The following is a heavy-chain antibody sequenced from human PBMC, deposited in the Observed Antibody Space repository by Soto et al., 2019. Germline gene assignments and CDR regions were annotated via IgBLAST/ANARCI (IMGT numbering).Heavy chain of an antibody. J-gene: IGHJ5*02. CDR2: IYYSGST. CDR3: ARDLHFRGYGWFDP. Sequence: TLSLTCTVSGGSISSGYYYWSWIRQPPGKGLEWIGYIYYSGSTYYNPSLKSRVTISVDTSKNQFSLKLSSVTAADTAVYYCARDLHFRGYGWFDPWGQGTLVTVPS. D-gene: IGHD3-10*01. CDR1: GGSISSGYYY. V-gene: IGHV4-30-4*01.